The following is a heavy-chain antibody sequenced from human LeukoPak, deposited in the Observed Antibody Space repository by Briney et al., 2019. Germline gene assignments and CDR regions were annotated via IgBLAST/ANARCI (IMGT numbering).Heavy chain of an antibody. J-gene: IGHJ4*02. D-gene: IGHD6-19*01. CDR2: IIPILRIA. V-gene: IGHV1-69*04. Sequence: SVKVSCKASGGTFSSYTISWVRQAPGQGLEWMGRIIPILRIANYAQKFQGRVTITADKSTSTAYMELSSLRSEDTAVYYCARDLSWVAGILDYWGQGTLVTVSS. CDR3: ARDLSWVAGILDY. CDR1: GGTFSSYT.